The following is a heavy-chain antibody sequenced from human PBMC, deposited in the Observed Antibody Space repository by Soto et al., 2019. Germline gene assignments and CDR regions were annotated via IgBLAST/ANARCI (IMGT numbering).Heavy chain of an antibody. CDR2: IIPIFGTA. J-gene: IGHJ6*02. Sequence: SVKVSCKASGGTFSSYAISWVRQAPGQGLEWMGGIIPIFGTANYAQKFQGRVTITADESTSTAYMELSSLRSEDTAVYYCARDERQRGTYGSWSYRCYYGMDVCGQGTTVTV. D-gene: IGHD3-10*01. CDR3: ARDERQRGTYGSWSYRCYYGMDV. CDR1: GGTFSSYA. V-gene: IGHV1-69*13.